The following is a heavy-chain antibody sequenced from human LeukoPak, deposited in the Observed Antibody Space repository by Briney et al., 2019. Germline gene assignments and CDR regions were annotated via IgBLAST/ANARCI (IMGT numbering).Heavy chain of an antibody. V-gene: IGHV3-53*01. CDR3: AKVKGWYGEGYFDY. Sequence: GGSLRLSCAASGFAVSSNYMSWVRQAPGRGLEWVSVIYRDAKTYYADSVKGRFTISRDISKNTLFLQMTSLRAEDTALYYCAKVKGWYGEGYFDYWAREPWSPSPQ. D-gene: IGHD3-10*01. J-gene: IGHJ4*02. CDR2: IYRDAKT. CDR1: GFAVSSNY.